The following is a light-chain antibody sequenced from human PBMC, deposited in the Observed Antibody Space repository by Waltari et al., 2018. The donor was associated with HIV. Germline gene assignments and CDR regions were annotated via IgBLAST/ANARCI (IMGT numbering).Light chain of an antibody. Sequence: SYVLTQPPSVSVAPGKTARITCGGNNIETKSVHWYQQKTGQAPVQVIYDDSDWPSGIPERFSGSNSGNTATLTISRVEAGDEADYYCQVWDGNSDHWVFGGGTKLTVL. CDR2: DDS. CDR1: NIETKS. V-gene: IGLV3-21*04. CDR3: QVWDGNSDHWV. J-gene: IGLJ3*02.